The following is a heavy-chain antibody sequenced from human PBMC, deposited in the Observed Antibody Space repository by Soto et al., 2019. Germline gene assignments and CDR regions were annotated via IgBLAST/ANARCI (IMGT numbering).Heavy chain of an antibody. CDR3: ARYDSSGYYWPYYYYGMDV. D-gene: IGHD3-22*01. V-gene: IGHV3-21*01. J-gene: IGHJ6*02. CDR2: ISSSSSYI. CDR1: GFPFSTYS. Sequence: EVQLVESGGARVNPGGSLRLSCAASGFPFSTYSMNWVRQAPGKGLEWVSSISSSSSYIYYADSVKGRFTISRDNAKNSLYLQMNSLRAEDTAVYYCARYDSSGYYWPYYYYGMDVWGQGTTVTVSS.